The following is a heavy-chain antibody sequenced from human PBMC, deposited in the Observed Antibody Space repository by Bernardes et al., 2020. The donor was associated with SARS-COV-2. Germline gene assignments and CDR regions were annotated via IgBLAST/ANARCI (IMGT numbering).Heavy chain of an antibody. CDR1: GFTFSDYA. CDR2: ISDSGGST. Sequence: GGSLRLSCAASGFTFSDYAMSWVRQAPGKGLEWVSAISDSGGSTYYADSVKGRFTISRDNSKNTLSLQMNSLRAEDTAVYYCAKDLRQDSSGNYYYYGMDVWGQGTTVTVSS. D-gene: IGHD3-22*01. J-gene: IGHJ6*02. CDR3: AKDLRQDSSGNYYYYGMDV. V-gene: IGHV3-23*01.